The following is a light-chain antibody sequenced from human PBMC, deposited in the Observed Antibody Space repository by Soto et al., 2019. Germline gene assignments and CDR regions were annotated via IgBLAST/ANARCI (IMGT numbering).Light chain of an antibody. V-gene: IGKV1-5*01. J-gene: IGKJ1*01. CDR2: DAS. CDR3: QQYFHFRT. Sequence: DIQLTQSPSTLPASVGDRVTITCRASQSISNWLAWYHQKPGTAPKLLIHDASNLESGVPSRFSGSGSGTEFTLTISSLQPDDFATYYCQQYFHFRTFGQGTKVDIK. CDR1: QSISNW.